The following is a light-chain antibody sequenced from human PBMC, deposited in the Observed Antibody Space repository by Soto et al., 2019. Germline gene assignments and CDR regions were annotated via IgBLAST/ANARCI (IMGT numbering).Light chain of an antibody. V-gene: IGLV2-14*01. CDR1: SSDVGTYNY. Sequence: QSALTQPASVSGSPGQSITISCTGTSSDVGTYNYVSWYQQHPGEAHKLIIYDVSNRPSVVSIRFSGSKSGNTASLTISGLQAEDEADYCCSSDTSIKIWIFGGGTKLTVL. CDR3: SSDTSIKIWI. J-gene: IGLJ3*02. CDR2: DVS.